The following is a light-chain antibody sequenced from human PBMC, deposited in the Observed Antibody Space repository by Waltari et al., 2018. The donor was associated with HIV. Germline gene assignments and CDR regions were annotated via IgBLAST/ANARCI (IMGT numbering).Light chain of an antibody. CDR3: QQYGNSPRYT. J-gene: IGKJ2*01. CDR2: GAS. V-gene: IGKV3-20*01. CDR1: QSVSSNS. Sequence: IVLTQSPGTLSLSPGERATLSCRASQSVSSNSLTWYQQKPCRAPRLLSYGASSRATGIPDRFSGSGSETDFTLTISRLEPEEFAGYYCQQYGNSPRYTFGQGTKLEIK.